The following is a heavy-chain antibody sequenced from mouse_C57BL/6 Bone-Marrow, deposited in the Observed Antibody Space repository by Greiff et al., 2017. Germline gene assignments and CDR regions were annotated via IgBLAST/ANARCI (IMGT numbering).Heavy chain of an antibody. J-gene: IGHJ2*01. V-gene: IGHV1-81*01. Sequence: QVQLQQSGAELARPGASVKLSCKASGYTFTSYGISWVKQRTGQGLEWIGEIYPRSGNTYYNEKFKGKATLTADKSSSTAYMELRSLTSEDSAVYFCARFPYYYGSNYFDDWGQGTTLTVSS. CDR3: ARFPYYYGSNYFDD. CDR2: IYPRSGNT. D-gene: IGHD1-1*01. CDR1: GYTFTSYG.